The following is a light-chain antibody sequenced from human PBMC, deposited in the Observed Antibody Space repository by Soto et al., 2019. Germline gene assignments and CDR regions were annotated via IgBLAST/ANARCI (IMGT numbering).Light chain of an antibody. CDR1: SSDVGGYNH. CDR3: SSYTSNSHYV. CDR2: DDS. J-gene: IGLJ1*01. V-gene: IGLV2-14*03. Sequence: QSVLTQPASVSGSPGQSITISCTGTSSDVGGYNHVSWYHHHPGKAPKLLIYDDSHRPSGVSNRFSGSKSGNTASLTISGLQAEDEADYYCSSYTSNSHYVFGTGTKVPVL.